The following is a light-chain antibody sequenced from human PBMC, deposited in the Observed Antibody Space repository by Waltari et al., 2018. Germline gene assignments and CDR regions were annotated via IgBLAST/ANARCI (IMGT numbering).Light chain of an antibody. V-gene: IGLV3-25*03. J-gene: IGLJ2*01. Sequence: SYDLTQPPSVSVSPGQTARITCSGNALPRLYSYWYQQKPGQAPLLLIYKDTQRASVIPERFSGSSSGTTVTLTISGVQAEDEADYYCQSADTDFANHVLFGGGTQLTVL. CDR3: QSADTDFANHVL. CDR2: KDT. CDR1: ALPRLY.